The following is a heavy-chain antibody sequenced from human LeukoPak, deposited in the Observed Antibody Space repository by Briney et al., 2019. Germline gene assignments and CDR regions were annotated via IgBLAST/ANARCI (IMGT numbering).Heavy chain of an antibody. CDR2: FDPEDGET. CDR1: GNTLTELS. Sequence: ASVKVSCKVSGNTLTELSMHWVRQAPGKGLEWMGGFDPEDGETIYAQKFQGRVTMTEDTSTDTAYMELSSLRSEDTAVYYCATARPMTTVTKGVRAFDIWGQGTMVTVSS. D-gene: IGHD4-17*01. CDR3: ATARPMTTVTKGVRAFDI. J-gene: IGHJ3*02. V-gene: IGHV1-24*01.